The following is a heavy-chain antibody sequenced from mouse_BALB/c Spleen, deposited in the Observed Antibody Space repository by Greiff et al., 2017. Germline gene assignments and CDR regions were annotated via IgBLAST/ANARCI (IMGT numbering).Heavy chain of an antibody. CDR1: GDSITSGY. V-gene: IGHV3-8*02. J-gene: IGHJ4*01. D-gene: IGHD2-1*01. CDR3: ARSRGNYEGAMDY. CDR2: ISYSGST. Sequence: EVQLVESGPSLVKPSQTLSLTCSVTGDSITSGYWNWIRKFPGNKLEYMGYISYSGSTYYNPSLKSRISITRDTSKNQYYLQLNSVTTEDTATYYCARSRGNYEGAMDYWGQGTSVTVSS.